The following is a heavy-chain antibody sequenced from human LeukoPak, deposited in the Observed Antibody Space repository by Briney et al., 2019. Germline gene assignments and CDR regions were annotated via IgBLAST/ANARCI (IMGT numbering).Heavy chain of an antibody. J-gene: IGHJ4*02. V-gene: IGHV3-9*01. D-gene: IGHD3-22*01. CDR1: GFTFDDYA. CDR3: AKAIQNYDSSAYYYDPPDY. Sequence: GGSLRLSCAASGFTFDDYAMHWVRQAPGKGLEWVSGISWNSGSIGYADSVKGRFTISRDNAKNSLYLQMNSLRPEDTALYYCAKAIQNYDSSAYYYDPPDYWGQGTLVTVSS. CDR2: ISWNSGSI.